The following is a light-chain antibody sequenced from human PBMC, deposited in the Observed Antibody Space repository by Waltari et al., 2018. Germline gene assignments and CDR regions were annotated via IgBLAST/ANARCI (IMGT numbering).Light chain of an antibody. J-gene: IGLJ1*01. V-gene: IGLV2-8*01. CDR2: EVT. CDR1: RSDLGKFNY. Sequence: QSALTPPPSASGSPGQSVTISCSVSRSDLGKFNYFSWYQHYPGRPPKLLLYEVTERPSGVPHRFSGSKSGNTASLTVSGLQAEDEADYYCTSYAGNNMAVFGSGTKVTVL. CDR3: TSYAGNNMAV.